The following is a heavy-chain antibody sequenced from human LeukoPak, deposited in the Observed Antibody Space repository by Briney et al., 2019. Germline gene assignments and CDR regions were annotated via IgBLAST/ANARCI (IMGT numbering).Heavy chain of an antibody. CDR3: ARDRATGTYYYGSGSFVGDYYGMDV. CDR2: ISSSSTI. D-gene: IGHD3-10*01. J-gene: IGHJ6*02. V-gene: IGHV3-48*01. Sequence: PGGSLRLSCAASGFTFSSYSMNWVCQAPGKGLEWVSYISSSSTIYYADSVKGRFTISRDNAKNSLYLQMNSLRAEDTAVYYCARDRATGTYYYGSGSFVGDYYGMDVWGQGTTVTVSS. CDR1: GFTFSSYS.